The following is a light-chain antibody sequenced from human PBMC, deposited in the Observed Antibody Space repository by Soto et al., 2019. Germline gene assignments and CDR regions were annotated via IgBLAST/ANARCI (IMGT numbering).Light chain of an antibody. J-gene: IGKJ1*01. CDR2: GAA. CDR1: QSVSHN. CDR3: QQYNDWPPWT. V-gene: IGKV3-15*01. Sequence: IVLTQSPATLSVSPGGRATLSRRASQSVSHNLAWYQLRPGQAPRRLIYGAAIRATGIPAGFSGSGSGTEFTLTISSLQSEDFAVYYCQQYNDWPPWTFGQGTKVDIK.